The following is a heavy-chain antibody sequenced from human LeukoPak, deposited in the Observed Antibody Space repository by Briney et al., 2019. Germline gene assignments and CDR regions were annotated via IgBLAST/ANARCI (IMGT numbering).Heavy chain of an antibody. V-gene: IGHV3-49*04. CDR3: TRDGLHCSSSSCHPYYYYYVDV. CDR1: GFTFGDYA. D-gene: IGHD2-2*01. J-gene: IGHJ6*03. Sequence: PGGSLRLSCSASGFTFGDYAMSWVRQAPGKGLEWVGSIRSKAYGGAAEYAASVKGRLTISRDDSRSITYLQMNSLKTEDSAVYYCTRDGLHCSSSSCHPYYYYYVDVWGKGTTVTVSS. CDR2: IRSKAYGGAA.